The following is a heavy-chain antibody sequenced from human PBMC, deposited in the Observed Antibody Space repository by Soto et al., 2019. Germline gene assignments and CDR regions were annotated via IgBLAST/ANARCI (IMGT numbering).Heavy chain of an antibody. CDR2: MNAGYGNT. CDR1: GYTFSSYA. J-gene: IGHJ4*02. CDR3: TTSVDVVVTPFDY. D-gene: IGHD5-12*01. Sequence: ASVKVSCKASGYTFSSYALHWVHQAPGQRLEWMGWMNAGYGNTESSQKFEDRVTIPRHTSASTSYMYLNCLKTDDTATYYWTTSVDVVVTPFDYWGQVTRVTASS. V-gene: IGHV1-3*01.